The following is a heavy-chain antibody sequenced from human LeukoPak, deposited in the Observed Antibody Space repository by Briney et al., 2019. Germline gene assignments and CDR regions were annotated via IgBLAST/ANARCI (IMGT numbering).Heavy chain of an antibody. CDR2: ISWNGGNT. Sequence: GRSLRLSCAASGFKFDDYGMSWVRQAPGKGLEWVSGISWNGGNTGYADSVKGRFTISRDNAKNSLFLQVNSLRADDTAFYYCAREGIYCVNGVCYLDYWGQGTLVTVSS. D-gene: IGHD2-8*01. V-gene: IGHV3-20*04. J-gene: IGHJ4*02. CDR3: AREGIYCVNGVCYLDY. CDR1: GFKFDDYG.